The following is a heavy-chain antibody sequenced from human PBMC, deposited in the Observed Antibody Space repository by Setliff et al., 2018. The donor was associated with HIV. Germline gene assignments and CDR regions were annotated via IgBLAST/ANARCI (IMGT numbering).Heavy chain of an antibody. Sequence: PSETLSLTCAVYGGSFSGYYWSWIRQPPGKGLEWIGEINHSGSTNYSPSLKSRVTISVDTSKNQFSLKLSSVTAADTAVYYCARVGEGYSGDMDVWGKGTTVTVSS. CDR3: ARVGEGYSGDMDV. CDR2: INHSGST. V-gene: IGHV4-34*01. J-gene: IGHJ6*03. CDR1: GGSFSGYY. D-gene: IGHD5-12*01.